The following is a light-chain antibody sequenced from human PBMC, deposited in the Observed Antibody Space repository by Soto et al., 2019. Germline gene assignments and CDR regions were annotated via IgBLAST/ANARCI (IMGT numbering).Light chain of an antibody. J-gene: IGKJ4*01. V-gene: IGKV1-9*01. CDR3: QQLSSYPLT. CDR1: QGISSY. CDR2: AAS. Sequence: DIQLTQSPSFLSASVGDRVTITCRASQGISSYLAWYQQKPGKARKLLIYAASTLQSGVPSRFSGSGSGTEFTLTISSLQPEDFATYYCQQLSSYPLTFGGGTKVKIQ.